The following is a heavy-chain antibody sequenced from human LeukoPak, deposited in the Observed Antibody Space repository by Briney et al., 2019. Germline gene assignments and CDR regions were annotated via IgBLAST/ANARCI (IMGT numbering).Heavy chain of an antibody. D-gene: IGHD2-2*01. Sequence: ASVKVSCKASGYTFIGYYMHWVRQAPGQGLEWMGWINSNSGGTHYAQKFQGRVTMTRDTSIGTAYMELSRLRSDDTAVYYCARDLVVVATTTKRDNWLDPWGQGTLVTVSS. V-gene: IGHV1-2*02. CDR2: INSNSGGT. CDR3: ARDLVVVATTTKRDNWLDP. CDR1: GYTFIGYY. J-gene: IGHJ5*02.